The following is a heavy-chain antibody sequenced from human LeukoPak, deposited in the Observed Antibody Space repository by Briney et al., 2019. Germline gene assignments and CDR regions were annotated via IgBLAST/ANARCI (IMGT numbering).Heavy chain of an antibody. V-gene: IGHV1-2*02. CDR1: GYTFTGYY. J-gene: IGHJ4*02. CDR2: INPNSGGT. Sequence: ASVKVSCKASGYTFTGYYMHWVRQATGQGLEWMGWINPNSGGTNYAQKFQGRVTMTRDTSISTAYMELSRLRSDDTAVYYCARDPLFPYYFDYWGQGTLVTVSS. CDR3: ARDPLFPYYFDY. D-gene: IGHD3-3*01.